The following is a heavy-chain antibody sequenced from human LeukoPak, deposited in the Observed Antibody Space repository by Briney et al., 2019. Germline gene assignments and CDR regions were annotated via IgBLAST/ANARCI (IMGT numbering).Heavy chain of an antibody. Sequence: GGSLRLSCAASGFTVSSNYMSWVRQAPGKGLEWVAVIYSGGSTYYSDSVKGRFAISRDNSKNTVYLQMNSLRADDTAVYYCAGHDWFDPWGQGTLVTVSS. CDR2: IYSGGST. CDR3: AGHDWFDP. CDR1: GFTVSSNY. J-gene: IGHJ5*02. V-gene: IGHV3-66*02.